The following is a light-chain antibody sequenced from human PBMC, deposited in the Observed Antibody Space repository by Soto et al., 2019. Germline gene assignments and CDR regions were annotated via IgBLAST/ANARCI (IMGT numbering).Light chain of an antibody. CDR2: GTS. Sequence: EIVLTQSPGTLSLSPGERATLSCRASQSVTSNYLGWYQQKPGQPPRLLIYGTSKRATGIPDRFSGGGSGTDFTLTISRLEPEDVAVYYCQQYGSSPPITFGQGTRLEVK. V-gene: IGKV3-20*01. CDR3: QQYGSSPPIT. CDR1: QSVTSNY. J-gene: IGKJ5*01.